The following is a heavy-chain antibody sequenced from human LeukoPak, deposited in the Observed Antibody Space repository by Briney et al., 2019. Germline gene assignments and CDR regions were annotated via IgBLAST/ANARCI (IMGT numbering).Heavy chain of an antibody. Sequence: PSETLSLTCTVSGDSINNYYWSWIRQSPGKGLEWIGYIHYDGTTSYNPSLKSRVTISLDTSKNQFSLNLRSVTAADTALFYCVRSGGYYYDALWGQGTLVTDSS. CDR2: IHYDGTT. V-gene: IGHV4-59*08. D-gene: IGHD3-22*01. CDR3: VRSGGYYYDAL. CDR1: GDSINNYY. J-gene: IGHJ4*02.